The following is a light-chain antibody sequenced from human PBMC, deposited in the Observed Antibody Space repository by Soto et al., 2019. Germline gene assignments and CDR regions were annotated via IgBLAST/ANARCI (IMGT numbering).Light chain of an antibody. CDR2: DVS. CDR3: SSYTSSSSVV. Sequence: QSALTQPAPVSGSPGQSITISCTGTSSDVGGYNYVSWYQQHPGKAPKLMIYDVSTRPSGVSNRFSGSKSGNTASLTISGLQAEDEADYYCSSYTSSSSVVFGGGTKLTVL. V-gene: IGLV2-14*01. J-gene: IGLJ2*01. CDR1: SSDVGGYNY.